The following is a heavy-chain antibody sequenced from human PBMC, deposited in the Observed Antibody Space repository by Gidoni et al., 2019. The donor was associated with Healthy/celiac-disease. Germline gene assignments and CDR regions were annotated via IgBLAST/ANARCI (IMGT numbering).Heavy chain of an antibody. Sequence: QLQLQESGPGLVKPSETLSLTCTVSGCSISSSSYYWGWIRQPPGKGLEWIGSIYYSGSTYYNPSLKSRVTISVDTSKNQFSLKLSSVTAADTAVYYCARQSRTDIRFLEWLFYPWGQGTLVTVSS. J-gene: IGHJ5*02. V-gene: IGHV4-39*01. CDR3: ARQSRTDIRFLEWLFYP. CDR1: GCSISSSSYY. D-gene: IGHD3-3*01. CDR2: IYYSGST.